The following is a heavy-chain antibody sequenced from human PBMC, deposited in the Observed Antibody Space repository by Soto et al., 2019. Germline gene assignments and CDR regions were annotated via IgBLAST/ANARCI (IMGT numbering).Heavy chain of an antibody. D-gene: IGHD3-10*01. Sequence: QVHLVQSGAEVKKPGASLKVSCKASGYTFINYGITWVRQAPGQGLEWMGWISAYTGDTNFAQKLLGRVTLTTDASTSTAYMELRSLRSDDTPVSFCARGRGYYADRLNDAFDIWGQGTMVTVSS. CDR3: ARGRGYYADRLNDAFDI. CDR1: GYTFINYG. CDR2: ISAYTGDT. V-gene: IGHV1-18*01. J-gene: IGHJ3*02.